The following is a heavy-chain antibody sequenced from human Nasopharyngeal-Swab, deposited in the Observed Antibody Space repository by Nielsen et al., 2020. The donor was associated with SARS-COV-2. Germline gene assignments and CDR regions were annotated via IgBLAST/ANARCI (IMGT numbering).Heavy chain of an antibody. D-gene: IGHD2-2*01. V-gene: IGHV3-11*01. CDR2: ISSSGSIT. CDR3: AKTLWGYCSSTSCWGFDY. J-gene: IGHJ4*02. CDR1: GFSFSEYY. Sequence: GESLKISCAASGFSFSEYYMSWIRQAPGKGLEWISDISSSGSITHYADSMKGRFTISRDNAKKSLYLQMNSLRAEDTALYYCAKTLWGYCSSTSCWGFDYWGQGTLVTVSS.